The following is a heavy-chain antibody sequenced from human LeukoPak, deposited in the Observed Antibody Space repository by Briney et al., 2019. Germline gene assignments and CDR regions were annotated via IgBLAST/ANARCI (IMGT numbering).Heavy chain of an antibody. CDR2: ISWNSGSI. CDR1: GFTFSSYA. D-gene: IGHD6-19*01. Sequence: GGSLRLSCAASGFTFSSYAMSWVRQAPGKGLEWVSGISWNSGSIGYADSVKGRFTISRDNAKNSLYLQMNSLRAEDMALYYCAKDYSSGWYGQGLGYWGQGTLVTVSS. CDR3: AKDYSSGWYGQGLGY. J-gene: IGHJ4*02. V-gene: IGHV3-9*03.